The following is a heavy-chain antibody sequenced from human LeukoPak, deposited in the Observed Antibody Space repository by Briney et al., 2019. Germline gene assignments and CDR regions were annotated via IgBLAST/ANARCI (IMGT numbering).Heavy chain of an antibody. D-gene: IGHD1-14*01. Sequence: GGSLRLSCAASGFTFSNFALSWVRQAPGKGLEWVSSISGSGDSTYYADSVKGRFTISRDDSKNTLYLQMNSLRAEDTAVYYCAKPRTSFDSWGQGTLVTVSS. V-gene: IGHV3-23*01. J-gene: IGHJ4*02. CDR1: GFTFSNFA. CDR2: ISGSGDST. CDR3: AKPRTSFDS.